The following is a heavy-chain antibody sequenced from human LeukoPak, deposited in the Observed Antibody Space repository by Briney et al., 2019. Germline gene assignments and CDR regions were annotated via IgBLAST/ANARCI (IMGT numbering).Heavy chain of an antibody. CDR1: GYTFTNYD. J-gene: IGHJ4*02. V-gene: IGHV1-8*01. Sequence: GASVKVSCKASGYTFTNYDINWVRQATGQGLEWMGWMNPNSGNTGYAQKFQGRVSLTRNTSINTVYMELSSLRSEGTAVYYCARGSIAARPFSETNFDYWGQGTLVTVSS. D-gene: IGHD6-6*01. CDR3: ARGSIAARPFSETNFDY. CDR2: MNPNSGNT.